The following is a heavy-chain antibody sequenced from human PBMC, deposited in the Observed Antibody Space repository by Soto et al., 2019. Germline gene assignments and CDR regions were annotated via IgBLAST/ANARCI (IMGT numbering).Heavy chain of an antibody. V-gene: IGHV1-18*01. CDR1: GYTFNFYG. D-gene: IGHD3-16*01. CDR3: ARIGVSSGHESPDFDS. CDR2: ISGFNGNT. Sequence: ASVKVSCQASGYTFNFYGITWVRPAPGQGLERMGWISGFNGNTNYAADLQGRVTMTTDTSTSTAYMELRGLRSDDTAVYYCARIGVSSGHESPDFDSWGQGTLVTVSS. J-gene: IGHJ4*02.